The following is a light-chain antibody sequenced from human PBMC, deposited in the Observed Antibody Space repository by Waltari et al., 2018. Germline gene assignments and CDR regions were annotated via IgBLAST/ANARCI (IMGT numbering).Light chain of an antibody. J-gene: IGLJ2*01. CDR2: KNS. CDR1: SSNIGNNY. V-gene: IGLV1-47*01. CDR3: ATWDDSFSGVV. Sequence: QSVLTQSPSMSETPGQRVIISCSGSSSNIGNNYVYWYQHFPGMAPKLVMFKNSQRPSGVPDRFSGSSYGTSASLAISGLRSEDEADYYCATWDDSFSGVVFGGGTRLTVL.